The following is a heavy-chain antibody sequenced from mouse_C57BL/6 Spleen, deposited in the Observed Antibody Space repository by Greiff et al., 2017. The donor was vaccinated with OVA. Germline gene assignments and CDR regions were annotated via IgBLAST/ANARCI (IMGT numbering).Heavy chain of an antibody. CDR2: IDPEDGDT. CDR3: TTRGDRYFDV. Sequence: VQLQQSGAELVRPGASVKLSCTASGFNIKDYYMHWVKQRPEQGLEWIGRIDPEDGDTEYAPKFKGRATMSADTSSNTAYLQLSSLTSEDTAVYYCTTRGDRYFDVWGTGTTVTVSS. J-gene: IGHJ1*03. V-gene: IGHV14-1*01. CDR1: GFNIKDYY.